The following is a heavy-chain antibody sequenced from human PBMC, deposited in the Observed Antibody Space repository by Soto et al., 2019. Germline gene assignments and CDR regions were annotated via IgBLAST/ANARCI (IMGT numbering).Heavy chain of an antibody. CDR1: GYTFTKYD. V-gene: IGHV1-8*01. CDR3: ARSDGHTFNWLDP. CDR2: MNPTSGNT. D-gene: IGHD2-2*02. J-gene: IGHJ5*02. Sequence: QVQLVQSGAEVKTPGASVKVSCKASGYTFTKYDMNWVRQAPGQGLEWMGWMNPTSGNTGYAQKFKGRHTMTWDTAIGIAHMELCSLRNEDTAVYYGARSDGHTFNWLDPWGQGTLVTVSA.